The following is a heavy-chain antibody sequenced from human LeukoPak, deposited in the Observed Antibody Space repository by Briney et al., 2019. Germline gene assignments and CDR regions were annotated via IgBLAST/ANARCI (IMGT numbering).Heavy chain of an antibody. CDR1: GGPILDSTYY. J-gene: IGHJ5*02. CDR2: IFYNGNT. V-gene: IGHV4-39*01. CDR3: ARQSSGYYYLWFDP. Sequence: PSETLSLTCTVSGGPILDSTYYWAWIRQPPGKGLEWIATIFYNGNTHYNPSLKSRVTMSVDTVKNQFSLNLNSVTAADTAVYYCARQSSGYYYLWFDPWGQGTLVTVSS. D-gene: IGHD3-22*01.